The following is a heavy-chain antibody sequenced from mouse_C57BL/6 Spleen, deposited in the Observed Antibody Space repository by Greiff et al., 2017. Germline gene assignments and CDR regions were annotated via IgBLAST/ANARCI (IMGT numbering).Heavy chain of an antibody. CDR2: INPSSGYT. CDR3: ASAGSSYDD. D-gene: IGHD1-1*01. V-gene: IGHV1-7*01. Sequence: VQLQQSGAELAKPGASVKLSCKASGYTFTSYGMHWVKQRPGQGLEWIGYINPSSGYTKYNQKFKDKATLTADKSSSTAYMQRGSLTYEDSAVYYCASAGSSYDDWGQGTTLTVSS. J-gene: IGHJ2*01. CDR1: GYTFTSYG.